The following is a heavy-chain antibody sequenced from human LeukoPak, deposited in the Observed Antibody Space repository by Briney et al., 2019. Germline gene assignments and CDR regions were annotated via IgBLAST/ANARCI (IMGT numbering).Heavy chain of an antibody. CDR1: GFSFKHYA. V-gene: IGHV3-23*01. Sequence: VGSLRLSCVGSGFSFKHYAFNWVRQAPGKGVEWGSALSVDVGTTYSTNSVRGRLTVSRDNLKKRVNFQMNSLRAKERGRNYFASERNDDVWSDFFSFDNWGQGTLVTVSS. CDR2: LSVDVGTT. J-gene: IGHJ4*02. CDR3: ASERNDDVWSDFFSFDN. D-gene: IGHD3-3*01.